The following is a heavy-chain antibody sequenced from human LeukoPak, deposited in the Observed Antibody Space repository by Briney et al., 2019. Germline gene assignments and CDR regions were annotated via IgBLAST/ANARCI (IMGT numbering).Heavy chain of an antibody. CDR3: ARGPYSYDSSGAFDI. Sequence: SETLSLTCTVSVDSISSGVYYWSWIRQPAGEGLEWIGRISSSGSTNYNPSLKSRVTISVDTSKNQFSLKLSSVTAADTAVYFCARGPYSYDSSGAFDIWGQGTMVTVSS. D-gene: IGHD3-22*01. J-gene: IGHJ3*02. CDR2: ISSSGST. V-gene: IGHV4-61*02. CDR1: VDSISSGVYY.